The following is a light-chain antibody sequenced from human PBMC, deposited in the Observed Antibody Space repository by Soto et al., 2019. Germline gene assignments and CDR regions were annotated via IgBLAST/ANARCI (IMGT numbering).Light chain of an antibody. V-gene: IGLV2-14*01. J-gene: IGLJ1*01. Sequence: QSVLTQPASVSGSPGQSITISCTGTSSDVGGYNYVTWYQQHPGKAPKLMIYEVSNRPSGVSNRFSGSQSGNTASLTISGLQAEDEADYYCSSYTSSSNYVFGTGTKV. CDR3: SSYTSSSNYV. CDR1: SSDVGGYNY. CDR2: EVS.